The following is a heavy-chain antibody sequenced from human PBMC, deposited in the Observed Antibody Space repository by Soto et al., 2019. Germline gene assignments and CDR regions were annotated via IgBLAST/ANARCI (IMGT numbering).Heavy chain of an antibody. CDR1: GYTFTSYG. V-gene: IGHV1-18*01. D-gene: IGHD2-8*01. Sequence: QVQLVQSGAEVKKPGASVKVSCKASGYTFTSYGISWVRQAPGQGLEWMGWISAYNGNTNYAQKLQGRVTMTTDTSTSPAYMELRSLRSDDTAVYYCARDIVLMVYAIQYYYGMDVWGQGTTVTVSS. J-gene: IGHJ6*02. CDR3: ARDIVLMVYAIQYYYGMDV. CDR2: ISAYNGNT.